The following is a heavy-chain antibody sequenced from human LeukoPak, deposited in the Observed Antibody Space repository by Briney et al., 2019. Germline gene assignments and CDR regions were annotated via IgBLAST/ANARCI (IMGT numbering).Heavy chain of an antibody. CDR1: GFTFSSYS. CDR2: ISSSSYI. CDR3: ASTQRLLNYYDSSGYLY. D-gene: IGHD3-22*01. Sequence: GGSLRLSCAASGFTFSSYSMNWVRQAPGKGLEWVSSISSSSYIYYADSVKGRFTISRDNAKNSLYLQMNGLRAEDTAVYYCASTQRLLNYYDSSGYLYWGQGTLVTVSS. V-gene: IGHV3-21*01. J-gene: IGHJ4*02.